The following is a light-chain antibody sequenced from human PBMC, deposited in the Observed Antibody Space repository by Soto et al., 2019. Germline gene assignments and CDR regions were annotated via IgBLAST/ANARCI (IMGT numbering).Light chain of an antibody. CDR2: TAS. CDR1: QSISTW. V-gene: IGKV1-5*03. CDR3: QHYNRYSPYT. J-gene: IGKJ2*01. Sequence: DIQMTQFPSTLSASIGDRVTITCRASQSISTWLAWYQQKAGKAPKLLLYTASSLETGVPSRFSGSGSGTECTLTTSSLQPDDFATYYCQHYNRYSPYTFGQGTRLEIK.